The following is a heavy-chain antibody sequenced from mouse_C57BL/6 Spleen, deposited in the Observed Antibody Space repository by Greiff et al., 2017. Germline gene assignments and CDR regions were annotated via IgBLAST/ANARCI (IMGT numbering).Heavy chain of an antibody. J-gene: IGHJ4*01. CDR1: GFTFSSYA. Sequence: EVKVVESGEGLVKPGGSLKLSCAASGFTFSSYAMSWVRQTPEKRLEWVAYISSGGDYIYYADTVKGRFTISRDTARNTLYLQMSSLKSEDTAMYYCTRDHYGSSYAMDYWGQGTSVTVSS. D-gene: IGHD1-1*01. CDR3: TRDHYGSSYAMDY. CDR2: ISSGGDYI. V-gene: IGHV5-9-1*02.